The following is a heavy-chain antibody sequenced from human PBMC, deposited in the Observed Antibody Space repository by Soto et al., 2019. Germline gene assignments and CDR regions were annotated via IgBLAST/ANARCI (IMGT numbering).Heavy chain of an antibody. V-gene: IGHV3-48*04. CDR2: ISSSXRTI. J-gene: IGHJ4*02. CDR1: RFPFMSFN. D-gene: IGHD3-9*01. CDR3: ARDTDWLFFY. Sequence: XXALRPSCAPLRFPFMSFNIKWVRQAPGKGLERVSXISSSXRTIYYEDYVXXRFTIYRXXDRTSLYLKMNSLRAEHTAVYYCARDTDWLFFYWGQGTLVTVSS.